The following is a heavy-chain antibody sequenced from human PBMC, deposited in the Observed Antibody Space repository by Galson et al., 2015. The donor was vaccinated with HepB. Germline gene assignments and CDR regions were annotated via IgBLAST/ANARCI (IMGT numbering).Heavy chain of an antibody. CDR3: ARNLDYYDSSGYDLFDY. J-gene: IGHJ4*02. CDR1: GFTFSTYS. CDR2: ISYDGTNK. D-gene: IGHD3-22*01. Sequence: SLRLSCAASGFTFSTYSMHWVRQAPGKGLEWVAVISYDGTNKYYGDSVRGRVTISRDNSKSTLYLQMNSLRAEDTAVYYCARNLDYYDSSGYDLFDYWGQGTLVTVSS. V-gene: IGHV3-30*04.